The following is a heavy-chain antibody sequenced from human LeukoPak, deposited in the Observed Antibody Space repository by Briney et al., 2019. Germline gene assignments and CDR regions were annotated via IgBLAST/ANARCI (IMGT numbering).Heavy chain of an antibody. V-gene: IGHV1-2*04. D-gene: IGHD2-15*01. Sequence: GGSVKVSCKASGYTFTGYYMHWVRQAPGQGLEWMGWINPNSGGTNYAQKFQGWVTMTRDTSISTAYMELSRLRSDDTAVYYYVRGHEVVAATPAYYGMDVWGQGTTVTVSS. CDR1: GYTFTGYY. J-gene: IGHJ6*02. CDR2: INPNSGGT. CDR3: VRGHEVVAATPAYYGMDV.